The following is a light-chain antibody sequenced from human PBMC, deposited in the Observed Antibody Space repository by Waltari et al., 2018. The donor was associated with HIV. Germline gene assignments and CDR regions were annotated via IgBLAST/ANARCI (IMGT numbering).Light chain of an antibody. CDR1: QGLLYSNGYND. CDR3: MQALQTPRT. CDR2: LGS. J-gene: IGKJ4*01. V-gene: IGKV2-28*01. Sequence: DIVMPQSPLSLPVTPGEPASISCRSSQGLLYSNGYNDLDWYLQKPRQSTPLLIYLGSTRASGVPDRFSGSGAGTDFTLKISRVEAEDVGVYYCMQALQTPRTFGGGTKVEIK.